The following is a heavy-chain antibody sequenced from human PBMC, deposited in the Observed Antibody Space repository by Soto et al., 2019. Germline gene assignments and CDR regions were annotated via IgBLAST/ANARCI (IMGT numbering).Heavy chain of an antibody. CDR2: INPNSGGT. Sequence: GPPVKVSCKASGYTFTGYYMHWVRQAPGQGLEWMGWINPNSGGTNYAQKFQGRVTMTRDTSISTAYMELSRLRSDDTAVYYCARDYSYCSSTSCAKGWFDPWGQGTLVTVSS. V-gene: IGHV1-2*02. CDR3: ARDYSYCSSTSCAKGWFDP. CDR1: GYTFTGYY. J-gene: IGHJ5*02. D-gene: IGHD2-2*01.